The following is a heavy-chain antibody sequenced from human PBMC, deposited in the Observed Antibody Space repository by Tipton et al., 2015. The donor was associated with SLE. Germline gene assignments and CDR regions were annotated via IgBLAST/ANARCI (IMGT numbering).Heavy chain of an antibody. J-gene: IGHJ2*01. CDR2: NFYGGIT. D-gene: IGHD2-21*01. V-gene: IGHV4-59*02. CDR3: TRSVGVSFFDL. CDR1: GDSVNSYY. Sequence: TLSLTCSVSGDSVNSYYWSWIRQPPGKGLEWIACNFYGGITNYNPPLNSRVTISVDSSRNQVSLRLSSVTAADTAVYYCTRSVGVSFFDLWGRGTLITVSS.